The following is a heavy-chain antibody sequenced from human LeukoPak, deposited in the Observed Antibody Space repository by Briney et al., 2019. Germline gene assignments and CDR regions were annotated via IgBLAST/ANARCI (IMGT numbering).Heavy chain of an antibody. V-gene: IGHV1-2*02. CDR2: INPNSGGT. D-gene: IGHD6-13*01. J-gene: IGHJ6*02. CDR3: ARDRSSSWSYYYYGMDV. CDR1: GYTFTGYY. Sequence: ASVKVSCKASGYTFTGYYMHWVRQAPGQGLEWMGWINPNSGGTNYAQKFQGRVTMTRDTSISTAYMELSRLRSDDTAVHYCARDRSSSWSYYYYGMDVWGQGTTVTVSS.